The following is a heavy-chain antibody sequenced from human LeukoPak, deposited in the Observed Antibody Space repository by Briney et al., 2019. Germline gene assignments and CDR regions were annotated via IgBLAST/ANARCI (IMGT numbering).Heavy chain of an antibody. V-gene: IGHV4-38-2*01. D-gene: IGHD2-8*01. CDR1: GYSLSSGYY. CDR3: ARRLNPDY. Sequence: SETLSLTCAVSGYSLSSGYYWGWIRQPPGKGLEWIGSIYHSGSTYYNPSLKSRVTISVDTSKNQFSLKLSSVTAADTAVYYCARRLNPDYWGQGTLVTVSS. J-gene: IGHJ4*02. CDR2: IYHSGST.